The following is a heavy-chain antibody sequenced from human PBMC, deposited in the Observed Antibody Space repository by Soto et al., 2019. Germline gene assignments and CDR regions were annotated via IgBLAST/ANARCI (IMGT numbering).Heavy chain of an antibody. V-gene: IGHV1-3*01. CDR1: GYTFTSYA. CDR2: INAGNGNT. J-gene: IGHJ3*02. D-gene: IGHD2-2*01. Sequence: QVQLVQSGAEVKKPGASVKVSCKASGYTFTSYAMHWVRQAPGQRLEWMGWINAGNGNTKYSQKFQGRVTITRDTXAXTXHMELSSLRSEDTAVYYCARSPHCSSTSCYANAFDIWGQGTMVTVSS. CDR3: ARSPHCSSTSCYANAFDI.